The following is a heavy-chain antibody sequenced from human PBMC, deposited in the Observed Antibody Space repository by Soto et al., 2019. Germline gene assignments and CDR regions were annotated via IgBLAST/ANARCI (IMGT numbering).Heavy chain of an antibody. Sequence: SETWSLTCAVSGDSISSGGYSWNWIRQPPGKGLEWIGYIYQSGGASYNPSLKSRVTMSVDGSKNHFSLQLNSVTAADTAVYYCARGRLLPAVNFDYWGQGTLVTVS. V-gene: IGHV4-30-2*01. J-gene: IGHJ4*02. D-gene: IGHD2-2*01. CDR2: IYQSGGA. CDR3: ARGRLLPAVNFDY. CDR1: GDSISSGGYS.